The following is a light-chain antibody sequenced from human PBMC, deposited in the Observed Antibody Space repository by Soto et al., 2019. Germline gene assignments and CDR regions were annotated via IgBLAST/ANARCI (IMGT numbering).Light chain of an antibody. CDR1: QSVRSTF. Sequence: VLPQSPDTLSLSPGDRATLSCRASQSVRSTFLAWYQQKPGQAPRLLIYVASNRAAGIPERFSGSASGTEFTRTISRLEPDDSAVYYCQQYHDSPMNTFGQGTKLQIK. CDR2: VAS. V-gene: IGKV3-20*01. J-gene: IGKJ2*01. CDR3: QQYHDSPMNT.